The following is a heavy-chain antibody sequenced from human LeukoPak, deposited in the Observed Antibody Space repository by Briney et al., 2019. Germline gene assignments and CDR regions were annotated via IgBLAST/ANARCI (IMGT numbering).Heavy chain of an antibody. J-gene: IGHJ4*02. D-gene: IGHD3-22*01. Sequence: GGSLRLSCAASGFTFSSYAMHWVRQAPGKGLEWVAVISYDGSNKYYADSVKGRFTISRDNSKNTLYLQMNSLRAEDTAVYYCARGLGRSGRYSSGYYYDYFDYWGQGTLVTVSS. CDR2: ISYDGSNK. CDR3: ARGLGRSGRYSSGYYYDYFDY. CDR1: GFTFSSYA. V-gene: IGHV3-30-3*01.